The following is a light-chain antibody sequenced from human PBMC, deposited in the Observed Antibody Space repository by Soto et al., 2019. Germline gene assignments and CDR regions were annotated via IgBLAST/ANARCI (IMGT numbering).Light chain of an antibody. Sequence: QPVLTQSPSASASLGASVKLTCTLSSGHSSYAIAWHQQQPEKGPRYLMKLNSDGSHSKGDGIPDRFSGSSSGAERYLTISSLQSEDEADYYCQTWGAGEGRVFGGGTQLTVL. CDR3: QTWGAGEGRV. CDR1: SGHSSYA. V-gene: IGLV4-69*01. J-gene: IGLJ3*02. CDR2: LNSDGSH.